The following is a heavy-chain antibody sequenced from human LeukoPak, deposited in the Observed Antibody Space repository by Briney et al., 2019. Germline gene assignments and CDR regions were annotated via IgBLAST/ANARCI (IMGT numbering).Heavy chain of an antibody. Sequence: SETLSLTCTVSGGSISSSSYYWDWIRQPPGKGLEWIGTIYHIGSTYYTPSLGSRVTISVDTSKNEFSLNLKSVTAADTAVYYCARAGWIITSGIDYWGQGALVTVSS. D-gene: IGHD3-10*01. J-gene: IGHJ4*02. CDR1: GGSISSSSYY. CDR2: IYHIGST. CDR3: ARAGWIITSGIDY. V-gene: IGHV4-39*07.